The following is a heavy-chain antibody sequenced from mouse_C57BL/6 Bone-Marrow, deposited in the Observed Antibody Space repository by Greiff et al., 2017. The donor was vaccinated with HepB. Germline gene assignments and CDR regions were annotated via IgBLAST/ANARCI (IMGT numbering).Heavy chain of an antibody. Sequence: EVKVVESGGGLVQSGRSLRLSCATSGFTFSDFYMEWVRQAPGKGLEWIAASRNKANDYTTEYSASVKGRFIVSRDTSQSILYLQMNALRAEDTAIYYCARASAQATGAMDYWGQGTSVTVSS. V-gene: IGHV7-1*01. CDR3: ARASAQATGAMDY. J-gene: IGHJ4*01. CDR1: GFTFSDFY. D-gene: IGHD3-2*02. CDR2: SRNKANDYTT.